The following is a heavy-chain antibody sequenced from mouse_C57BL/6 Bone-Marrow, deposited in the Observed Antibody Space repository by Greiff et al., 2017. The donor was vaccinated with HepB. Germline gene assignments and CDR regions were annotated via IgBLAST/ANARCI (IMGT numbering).Heavy chain of an antibody. V-gene: IGHV1-64*01. CDR2: IHPNSGST. D-gene: IGHD1-1*01. Sequence: VQLQQPGAELVKPGASVKLSCKASGYTFTSYWMHWVKQRPGQGLEWIGMIHPNSGSTNYNEKFKSKATLTVDKSSSTAYMQLSSLTSEDSAVYYCARRGYYGSRDYAMDYWGQGTSVTVSS. J-gene: IGHJ4*01. CDR3: ARRGYYGSRDYAMDY. CDR1: GYTFTSYW.